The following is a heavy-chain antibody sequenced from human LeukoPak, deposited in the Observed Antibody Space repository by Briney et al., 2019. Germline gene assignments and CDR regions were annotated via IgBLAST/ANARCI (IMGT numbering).Heavy chain of an antibody. CDR3: VLDADIRGGYGALDI. V-gene: IGHV3-7*01. CDR2: INQDGGEK. CDR1: GCTFSRYW. Sequence: GGSLRLSCVASGCTFSRYWLTWVRQSPEKGLEWVANINQDGGEKQYADSVKGRFTISRDNAENALYLQMNSLRPEDTSIYDCVLDADIRGGYGALDIWGQGTVVAVSS. D-gene: IGHD2-15*01. J-gene: IGHJ3*02.